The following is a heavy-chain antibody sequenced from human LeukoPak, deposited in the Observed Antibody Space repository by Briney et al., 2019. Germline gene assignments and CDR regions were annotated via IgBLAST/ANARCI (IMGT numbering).Heavy chain of an antibody. Sequence: ASVKGSCKASGGTFSSYAISWVRHAPGQGLEWMGGIIPIFGTANYAQKFQGRVTITADESTSTAYMELSSLRSEDTAVYYCARSITMIVVAGPADDAFDIWGQGTMVTVSS. CDR3: ARSITMIVVAGPADDAFDI. CDR2: IIPIFGTA. J-gene: IGHJ3*02. CDR1: GGTFSSYA. V-gene: IGHV1-69*01. D-gene: IGHD3-22*01.